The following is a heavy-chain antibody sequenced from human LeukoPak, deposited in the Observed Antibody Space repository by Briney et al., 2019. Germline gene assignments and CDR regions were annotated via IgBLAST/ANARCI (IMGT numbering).Heavy chain of an antibody. CDR1: GYTFTSYC. CDR2: ISAYTGNT. V-gene: IGHV1-18*01. CDR3: ARDHGAGAGAGLYYLDY. D-gene: IGHD6-13*01. Sequence: WASVKVSCKASGYTFTSYCISWVRQAPGEGDEWVGWISAYTGNTNYAQKLQGRVTMTTDTSTSTAYMKLRSVRSDDTAVYYCARDHGAGAGAGLYYLDYWGQGTRVTVCS. J-gene: IGHJ4*02.